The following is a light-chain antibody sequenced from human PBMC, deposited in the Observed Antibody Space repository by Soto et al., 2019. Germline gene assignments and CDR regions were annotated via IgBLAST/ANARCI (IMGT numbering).Light chain of an antibody. CDR3: QQYYTFPLT. J-gene: IGKJ4*01. CDR2: SAS. Sequence: IQMTQSPSSLPAFVGDRVTLTCRASQDIGNHLAWFQQKPGEPPKSLIYSASSLQSGVPSKFSGSGSGTDFTLTISSLQPEDFATYFCQQYYTFPLTFGGGTKVEIK. V-gene: IGKV1-16*02. CDR1: QDIGNH.